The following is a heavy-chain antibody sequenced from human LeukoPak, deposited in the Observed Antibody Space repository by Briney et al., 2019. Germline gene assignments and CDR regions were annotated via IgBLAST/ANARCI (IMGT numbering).Heavy chain of an antibody. V-gene: IGHV5-51*01. CDR3: ARSSPDYYFDY. CDR1: GYSFTNYW. Sequence: GESLKISCKASGYSFTNYWIGWMRQMPGKGLEWMGIIYPGDSDTRYSPSFQGQVTISADKSISTAYLQWSSLKASDTAMYYCARSSPDYYFDYWGQGTLVTVSS. CDR2: IYPGDSDT. J-gene: IGHJ4*02.